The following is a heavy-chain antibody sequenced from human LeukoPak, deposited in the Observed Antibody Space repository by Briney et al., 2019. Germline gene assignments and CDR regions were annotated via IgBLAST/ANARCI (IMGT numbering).Heavy chain of an antibody. Sequence: PSETLSLTCAVYGGSFSGYYWSWIRQPPGKGLEWIGYIYYSGSTNYNPSLKSRVTISVDTSKNQFSLKLSSVTAADTAVYYCASSPITMVRELDYWGQGTLVTVSS. CDR2: IYYSGST. J-gene: IGHJ4*02. D-gene: IGHD3-10*01. CDR1: GGSFSGYY. V-gene: IGHV4-59*01. CDR3: ASSPITMVRELDY.